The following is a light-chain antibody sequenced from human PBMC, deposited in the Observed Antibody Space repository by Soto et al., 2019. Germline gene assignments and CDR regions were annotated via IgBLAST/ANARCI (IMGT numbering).Light chain of an antibody. CDR2: GAS. CDR1: QSVSIN. V-gene: IGKV3-15*01. CDR3: QQYNNWPPIT. J-gene: IGKJ5*01. Sequence: ETVMTQSPATLSVSPGEGATLSCRASQSVSINLAWYQQKPGQAPRLLIYGASTRATGIPAGFSGSGSGTEFTLTISSLQSEDFAVYYCQQYNNWPPITFGQGTRLEIK.